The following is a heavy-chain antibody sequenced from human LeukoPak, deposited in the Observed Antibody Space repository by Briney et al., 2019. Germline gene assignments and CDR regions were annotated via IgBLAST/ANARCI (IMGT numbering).Heavy chain of an antibody. CDR1: GFTFSSYA. V-gene: IGHV3-30-3*01. CDR3: AKLRYSYGSNFDY. CDR2: ISYDGSNK. J-gene: IGHJ4*02. Sequence: QPAGSLRLSCAASGFTFSSYAMHWVRQAPGKGLEWVAVISYDGSNKYYADSVKGRFTISRDDSRTTLYLQLNSLRAEDTAVYYCAKLRYSYGSNFDYWGQGTLVTVSS. D-gene: IGHD5-18*01.